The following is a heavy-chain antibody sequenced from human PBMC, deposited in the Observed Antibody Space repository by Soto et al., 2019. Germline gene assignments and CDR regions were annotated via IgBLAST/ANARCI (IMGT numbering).Heavy chain of an antibody. J-gene: IGHJ4*02. D-gene: IGHD5-18*01. CDR3: AEKPRGYSYGSHPPPFDY. CDR1: GFTFSSYA. V-gene: IGHV3-30-3*01. CDR2: ISYDGSNK. Sequence: QVQLVESGGGVVQPGRSLRLSCAASGFTFSSYAMHWVRQAPGKGLEWVAVISYDGSNKYYADSVKGRFTISRDNSKNPLYLQMNSLRAEDTAVYYWAEKPRGYSYGSHPPPFDYWGQGTLVTVSS.